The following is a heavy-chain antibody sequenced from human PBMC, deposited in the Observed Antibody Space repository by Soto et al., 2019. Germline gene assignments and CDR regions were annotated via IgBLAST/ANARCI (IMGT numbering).Heavy chain of an antibody. Sequence: GGSLRLSCAASGFTFSSYSMNWVRQAPGKGLEWVSYISSSSSTICYADSVKGRFTISRDNAKNSLYLQMNSLRSEDTAIYYCASGLPGYFDNWGQGTLVTVSS. CDR2: ISSSSSTI. CDR1: GFTFSSYS. D-gene: IGHD4-17*01. V-gene: IGHV3-48*01. CDR3: ASGLPGYFDN. J-gene: IGHJ4*02.